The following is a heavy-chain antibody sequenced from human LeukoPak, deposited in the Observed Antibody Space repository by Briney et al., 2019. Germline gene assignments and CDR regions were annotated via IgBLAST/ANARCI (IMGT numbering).Heavy chain of an antibody. D-gene: IGHD3-10*01. CDR1: GYSFTSYW. V-gene: IGHV5-51*01. CDR2: IYPGDSDT. J-gene: IGHJ4*02. CDR3: ARATYYYGSGSYPFDY. Sequence: GESLKISCKGSGYSFTSYWIGWVRQMPGKGLEWMGIIYPGDSDTRYSPSFQGQVTISADKSISTAYLQWSSLKASDTAMYYCARATYYYGSGSYPFDYWGQGTLATVSS.